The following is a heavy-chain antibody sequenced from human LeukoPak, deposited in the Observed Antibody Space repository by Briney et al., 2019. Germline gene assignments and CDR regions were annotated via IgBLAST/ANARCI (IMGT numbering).Heavy chain of an antibody. CDR1: GYTFTSYY. D-gene: IGHD1-14*01. V-gene: IGHV1-46*01. CDR2: INPSGGGT. J-gene: IGHJ6*03. CDR3: ARDLKATTHYYYYYMDV. Sequence: GASVEVSCKASGYTFTSYYMHWVRQAPGQGLGGMGIINPSGGGTSYAQKFQGRVTMTRDTSTSTVYMELSSLRSEDTAVYYCARDLKATTHYYYYYMDVWGKGTTVTISS.